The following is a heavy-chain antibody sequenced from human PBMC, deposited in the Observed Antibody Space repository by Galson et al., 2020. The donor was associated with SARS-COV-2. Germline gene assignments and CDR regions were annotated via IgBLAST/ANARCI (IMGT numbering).Heavy chain of an antibody. CDR2: IYYSGST. V-gene: IGHV4-31*11. J-gene: IGHJ4*02. D-gene: IGHD3-10*01. Sequence: SETLSLTCAVSGGSISSGGYYWSWIRQLPGKGLEWIGYIYYSGSTYYSPSLKSRVTISVDTSKNHFSLKLNSVTAADTAVYYCARSSGTYYSDRDYWGQGTLVAVSS. CDR1: GGSISSGGYY. CDR3: ARSSGTYYSDRDY.